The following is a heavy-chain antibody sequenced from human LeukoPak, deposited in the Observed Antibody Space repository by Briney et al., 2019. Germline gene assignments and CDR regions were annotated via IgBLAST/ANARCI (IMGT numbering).Heavy chain of an antibody. Sequence: ASVKVSCKASGYTFTDYYIQWVRKAPGQGLEWMGWINPNSGGTNSAQKFQGRVTMTRDTSVSTAYMELSRLRSDDTAVYYCARDHCTSSGCYEYYYYGVDVWGRGTTVTVSS. CDR2: INPNSGGT. CDR3: ARDHCTSSGCYEYYYYGVDV. V-gene: IGHV1-2*02. CDR1: GYTFTDYY. D-gene: IGHD2-2*01. J-gene: IGHJ6*02.